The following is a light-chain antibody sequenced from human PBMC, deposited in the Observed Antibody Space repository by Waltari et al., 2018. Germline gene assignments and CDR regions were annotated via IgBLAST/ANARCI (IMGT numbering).Light chain of an antibody. Sequence: ERATPSLRASQCVSTYLAWYQQKPGQAPRLLIYHASTRATGSPDRFSGSGSGTGFSLTISRLEPEDFAVYHCQHYLRLPATFGQGTKVEIK. J-gene: IGKJ1*01. CDR1: QCVSTY. V-gene: IGKV3-20*01. CDR3: QHYLRLPAT. CDR2: HAS.